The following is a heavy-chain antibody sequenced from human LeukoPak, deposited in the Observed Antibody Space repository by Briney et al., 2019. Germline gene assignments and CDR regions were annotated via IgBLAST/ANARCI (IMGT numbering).Heavy chain of an antibody. V-gene: IGHV3-48*03. J-gene: IGHJ4*02. CDR3: ARRSGIAVAGAFDY. CDR1: GFTFSSYE. Sequence: GGSLRLSCAASGFTFSSYEMNWVRQAPGKGLEWVSYISSSGSTIYYADSVKGRFTISRDNAKNSLYLQMNSLGAEDTAVYYCARRSGIAVAGAFDYWGQGTLVTVSS. D-gene: IGHD6-19*01. CDR2: ISSSGSTI.